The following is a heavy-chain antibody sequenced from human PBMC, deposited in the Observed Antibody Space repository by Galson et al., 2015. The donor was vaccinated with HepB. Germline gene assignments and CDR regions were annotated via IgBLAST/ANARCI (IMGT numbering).Heavy chain of an antibody. CDR3: ARDQQVVAATQSYYYYGMDV. D-gene: IGHD2-15*01. J-gene: IGHJ6*02. CDR1: GYTFTGYY. CDR2: INPNSGGT. V-gene: IGHV1-2*04. Sequence: SVKVSCKASGYTFTGYYMHWVRQAPGQGLEWMGWINPNSGGTNYAQKFQGWVTMTRDTSISTAYMELSRLRSDDTAVYYCARDQQVVAATQSYYYYGMDVWGQGTTVTVSS.